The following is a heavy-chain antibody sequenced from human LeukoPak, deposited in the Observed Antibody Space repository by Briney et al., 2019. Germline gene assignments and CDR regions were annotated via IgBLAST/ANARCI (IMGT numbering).Heavy chain of an antibody. CDR1: GGTFSSYA. J-gene: IGHJ4*02. Sequence: SVKVSCKASGGTFSSYAISWVRQAPGQGLEWMGRIIPIFGTANYAQKFQGRVTITADKSTSTAYMELGSLRSEDTAVYYCARGSRGNFDYWGQGTLVTVSS. V-gene: IGHV1-69*06. CDR2: IIPIFGTA. D-gene: IGHD3-10*01. CDR3: ARGSRGNFDY.